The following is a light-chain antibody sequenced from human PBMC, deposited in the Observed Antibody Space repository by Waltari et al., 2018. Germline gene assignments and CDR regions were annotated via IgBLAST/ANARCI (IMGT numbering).Light chain of an antibody. Sequence: EVVMTQSPATLSLFPGERATLSCRASQSIASNLAWYQQKPAQAPRLLIYEASTRATGISARFRGSGSGAEFTLTISSRQSEDSAVYYCQQYNRWPPITFGQGTRLEIK. J-gene: IGKJ5*01. V-gene: IGKV3-15*01. CDR3: QQYNRWPPIT. CDR1: QSIASN. CDR2: EAS.